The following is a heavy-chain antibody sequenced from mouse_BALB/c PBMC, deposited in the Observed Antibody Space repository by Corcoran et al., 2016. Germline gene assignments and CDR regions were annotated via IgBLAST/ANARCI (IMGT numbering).Heavy chain of an antibody. CDR1: GLHIKDYY. Sequence: EVQLQPSGAGLVRPGALVKLSCKASGLHIKDYYMHWVKQRPEQGLERIGWIDPENGNTIYDPKFQGKASITADTSSNTAYLQLSSLTSEDTAVYYCASRDGKEYFDVWGAGTTVTVSS. CDR3: ASRDGKEYFDV. V-gene: IGHV14-1*02. J-gene: IGHJ1*01. D-gene: IGHD2-1*01. CDR2: IDPENGNT.